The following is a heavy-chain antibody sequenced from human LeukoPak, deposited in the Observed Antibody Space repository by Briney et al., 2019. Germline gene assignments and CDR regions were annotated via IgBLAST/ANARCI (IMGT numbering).Heavy chain of an antibody. V-gene: IGHV3-21*01. D-gene: IGHD6-19*01. CDR2: ISSSSSYI. CDR1: GFTFSSYG. CDR3: AIDRYSSRWYTFDY. J-gene: IGHJ4*02. Sequence: PGRSLRLSCAASGFTFSSYGMHWVRQAPGKGLEWVSSISSSSSYISYADSVKGRFTISRDNAKNPLDLQMNSLRAEDTAVYYCAIDRYSSRWYTFDYWGQGTLVTVSS.